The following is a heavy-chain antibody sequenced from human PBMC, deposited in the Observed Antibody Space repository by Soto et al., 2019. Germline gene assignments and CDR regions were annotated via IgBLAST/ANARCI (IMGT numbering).Heavy chain of an antibody. CDR3: ARGGSDYYFDY. D-gene: IGHD2-21*02. J-gene: IGHJ4*02. CDR1: GFTFSRNA. V-gene: IGHV3-64*01. CDR2: ISSNGGST. Sequence: GGSLRLACAASGFTFSRNAMHWVRQAPGKGLEYVSAISSNGGSTYYGNSVKGRFTISRDNSKNTLYLQMGSLRAEDMAVYYCARGGSDYYFDYWGQGTLVTVSS.